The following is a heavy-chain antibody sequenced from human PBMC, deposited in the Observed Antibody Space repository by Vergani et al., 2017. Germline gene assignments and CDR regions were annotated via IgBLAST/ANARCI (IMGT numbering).Heavy chain of an antibody. D-gene: IGHD2-15*01. V-gene: IGHV4-30-4*08. CDR1: GGSISSGAYY. J-gene: IGHJ6*02. CDR3: ARWWMYCSGGSCYSYGMDV. CDR2: IYYSGST. Sequence: QVQLQESGPGLVKPSQTLSLNCPVSGGSISSGAYYWRWIRQPPGKGLEWIGYIYYSGSTYYNPSLKSRVTISVDTSKNQFSLKLSSVTAADTAVYYCARWWMYCSGGSCYSYGMDVWGQGTTVTVSS.